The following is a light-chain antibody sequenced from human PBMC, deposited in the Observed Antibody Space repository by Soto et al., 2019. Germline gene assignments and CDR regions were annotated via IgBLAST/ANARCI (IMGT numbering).Light chain of an antibody. CDR3: CSYAGSSYV. Sequence: LTQPRSVSGSPGQSVTISCTGTSIDVGGYNYVSWYQQHPGKAPKLMIYDVNKRPSGVPDRFSGSKSGNTASLTISGLQAEDEADYYCCSYAGSSYVFGAGTKVTVL. V-gene: IGLV2-11*01. CDR1: SIDVGGYNY. CDR2: DVN. J-gene: IGLJ1*01.